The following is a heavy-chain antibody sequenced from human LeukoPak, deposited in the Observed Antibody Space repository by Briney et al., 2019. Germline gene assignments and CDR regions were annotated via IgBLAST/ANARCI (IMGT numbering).Heavy chain of an antibody. D-gene: IGHD6-13*01. V-gene: IGHV3-15*01. Sequence: GGSLRLSCAASGFTFSNAWMSWVRQAPGKGLEWVGRIKSKADGGTTDYAAPVKDRFTISRDDSKNTLYLQMNSLKTEDTAVYYCTTGRIAENAFDIWGQGTMVTVSS. CDR1: GFTFSNAW. CDR3: TTGRIAENAFDI. J-gene: IGHJ3*02. CDR2: IKSKADGGTT.